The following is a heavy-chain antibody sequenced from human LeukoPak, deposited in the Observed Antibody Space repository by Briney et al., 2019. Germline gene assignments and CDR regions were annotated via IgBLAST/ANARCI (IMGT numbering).Heavy chain of an antibody. Sequence: SETLSLTCTVSGGSISSYYWSWIRQPPGKGLEWIGYIYYSGSTNYNPSLKSRVTISVDTSKNQFSLKLSSVTAADTAVYYCARLMIDRWELLKENWFDPWGQGTLVNVSS. CDR1: GGSISSYY. V-gene: IGHV4-59*08. CDR3: ARLMIDRWELLKENWFDP. CDR2: IYYSGST. D-gene: IGHD1-26*01. J-gene: IGHJ5*02.